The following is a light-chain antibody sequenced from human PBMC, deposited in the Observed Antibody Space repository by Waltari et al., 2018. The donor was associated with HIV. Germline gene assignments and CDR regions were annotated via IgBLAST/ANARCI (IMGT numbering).Light chain of an antibody. V-gene: IGLV3-1*01. CDR3: HSWDTNNVQV. CDR1: TLGSQY. J-gene: IGLJ3*02. Sequence: SFELIQPPSVSVSPGQTAAITCPGDTLGSQYASWFQQKPGQSPVLVISQDSKRPSGIPERFSGSKSGNTATLTISGTQAMDEADYYCHSWDTNNVQVFGGGTKLTVL. CDR2: QDS.